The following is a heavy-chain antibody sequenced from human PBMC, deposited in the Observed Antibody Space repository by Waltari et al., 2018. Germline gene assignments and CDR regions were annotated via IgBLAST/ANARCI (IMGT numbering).Heavy chain of an antibody. Sequence: QVQLQESGPGLVKPSQTLSLTCTVPGGSISRGSSYWSWLRQPAGKGLEWIGRIYTSGSTNYNPSLKSRVTISVDTSKNQFSLKLSSVTAADTAVYYCARAGSSSSWGYYYYYYMDVWGKGTTVTVSS. CDR1: GGSISRGSSY. V-gene: IGHV4-61*02. D-gene: IGHD6-6*01. CDR3: ARAGSSSSWGYYYYYYMDV. J-gene: IGHJ6*03. CDR2: IYTSGST.